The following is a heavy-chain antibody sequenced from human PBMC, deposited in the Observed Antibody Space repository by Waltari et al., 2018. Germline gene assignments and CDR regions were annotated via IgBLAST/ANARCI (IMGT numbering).Heavy chain of an antibody. CDR1: GFPFSTYW. Sequence: VQLVESGGGVVQPGGSLRLHWEASGFPFSTYWMCWVRQVPGKGLVWVSTITSDGSRTRYADSVKGRFTISRDNAKNTLYLQTNSLRAEDTAVYYCASHRPGGYGMDVWGHGTTVTVSS. CDR3: ASHRPGGYGMDV. J-gene: IGHJ6*02. V-gene: IGHV3-74*01. CDR2: ITSDGSRT. D-gene: IGHD2-15*01.